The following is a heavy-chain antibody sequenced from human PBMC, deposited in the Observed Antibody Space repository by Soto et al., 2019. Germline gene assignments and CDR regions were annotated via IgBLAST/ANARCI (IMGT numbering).Heavy chain of an antibody. D-gene: IGHD2-2*01. Sequence: QVQLVESGGGVVQPGRSLRLSCAASGFTFSSYGMHWVRQAPGKGLEWVAVISYDGSNKYHADSVKGRFTISRDNSKNTLDLQMNSLRAEDTAVYYCATTIVLVPAAQNAFDIWGQGTMVTVSS. CDR2: ISYDGSNK. V-gene: IGHV3-30*03. J-gene: IGHJ3*02. CDR3: ATTIVLVPAAQNAFDI. CDR1: GFTFSSYG.